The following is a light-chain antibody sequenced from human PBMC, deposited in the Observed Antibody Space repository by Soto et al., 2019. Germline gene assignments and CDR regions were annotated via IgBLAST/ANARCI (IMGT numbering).Light chain of an antibody. Sequence: EIVMTQSPATLSVSPGERATLSCRASQSVSSNLAWYQQKPGQAPRLLIYGASPRATGIPARFRGSGCGTEFTLTISSLQSEDFAVYYCQQYNNWPPQITFGPGTKVDIK. V-gene: IGKV3-15*01. J-gene: IGKJ3*01. CDR2: GAS. CDR1: QSVSSN. CDR3: QQYNNWPPQIT.